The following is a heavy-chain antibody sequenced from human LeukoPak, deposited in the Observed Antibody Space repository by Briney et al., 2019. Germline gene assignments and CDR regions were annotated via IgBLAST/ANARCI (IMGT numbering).Heavy chain of an antibody. CDR1: GFTFSSYG. CDR2: IWYDGSNK. Sequence: GGSPRLSCAASGFTFSSYGMHWVRQAPGKGLEWVAVIWYDGSNKYYADSVKGRFTISRDNSKNTLYLQMNSLRAEDTAVYYCARGRYCSSTSCYRALDYWGQGTLVTVSS. V-gene: IGHV3-33*01. J-gene: IGHJ4*02. D-gene: IGHD2-2*02. CDR3: ARGRYCSSTSCYRALDY.